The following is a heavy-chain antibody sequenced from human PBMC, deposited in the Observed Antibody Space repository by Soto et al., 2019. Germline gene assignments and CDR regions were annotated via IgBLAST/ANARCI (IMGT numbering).Heavy chain of an antibody. J-gene: IGHJ5*02. V-gene: IGHV4-59*01. CDR2: THYSGST. D-gene: IGHD5-18*01. CDR1: GGSISSFY. Sequence: SETLSLTCSVSGGSISSFYWSWIRQPPGKGLEWIGFTHYSGSTNYNPSLKSRVTISVDTSKDQFSLKLSSLTAADTAIYYCARVTYNYGENNWFDPWGQGTLVTVSS. CDR3: ARVTYNYGENNWFDP.